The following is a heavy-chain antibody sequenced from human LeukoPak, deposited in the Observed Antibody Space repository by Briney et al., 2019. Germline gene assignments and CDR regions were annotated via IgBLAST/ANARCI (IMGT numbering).Heavy chain of an antibody. Sequence: GGSLRLSCAASGFTFNSYWMSWVRQAPEKGLEWLANIRQDGSDKQYVDSVKGRFTLSRDNAKNSLYLQMNSLGAEDTAVYYCARHSRGSPIDDWGQGTLVTVSS. J-gene: IGHJ4*02. CDR1: GFTFNSYW. CDR2: IRQDGSDK. D-gene: IGHD2-15*01. V-gene: IGHV3-7*01. CDR3: ARHSRGSPIDD.